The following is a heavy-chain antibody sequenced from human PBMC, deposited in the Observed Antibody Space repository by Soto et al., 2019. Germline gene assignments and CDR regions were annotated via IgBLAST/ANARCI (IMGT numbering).Heavy chain of an antibody. J-gene: IGHJ5*01. CDR3: ARRSTYSRSWSSGWFDS. Sequence: PTLVNPTQTPTLTCTISGFSLSSDGVGVGWIRQPPGKALEWLAFIYWDDDYRYSPSLQSRLNITKDSSNNQVLLIVTNVDPVDSATYFCARRSTYSRSWSSGWFDSWGQGILVTVSS. CDR1: GFSLSSDGVG. V-gene: IGHV2-5*02. D-gene: IGHD3-10*01. CDR2: IYWDDDY.